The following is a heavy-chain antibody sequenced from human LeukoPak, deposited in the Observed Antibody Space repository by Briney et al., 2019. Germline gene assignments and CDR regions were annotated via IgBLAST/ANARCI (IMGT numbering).Heavy chain of an antibody. J-gene: IGHJ6*02. CDR2: IFYSGDT. CDR3: ARDCSGGRCYNGIVAGMDV. CDR1: GGSITTYY. V-gene: IGHV4-59*01. Sequence: SATLSLTRTVSGGSITTYYWSWIRQPPGKGLEWIGYIFYSGDTNYNPSLKSRVTMSVDTSKNQLSLNLSSVTAADTAAYYCARDCSGGRCYNGIVAGMDVWGQGTTVTVSS. D-gene: IGHD2-15*01.